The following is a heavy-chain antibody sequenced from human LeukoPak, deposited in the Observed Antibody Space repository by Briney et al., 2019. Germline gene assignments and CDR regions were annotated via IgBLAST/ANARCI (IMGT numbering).Heavy chain of an antibody. CDR3: ARNVDTAMVLGY. CDR2: INPNSGGT. J-gene: IGHJ4*02. CDR1: GYTFTSYY. Sequence: ASVKVSCKASGYTFTSYYMHWVRQAPGQGLEWMGWINPNSGGTNYAQKFQGRVTMTRDTSISTAYMELSRLRSDDTAVYYCARNVDTAMVLGYWGQGTLVTVSS. D-gene: IGHD5-18*01. V-gene: IGHV1-2*02.